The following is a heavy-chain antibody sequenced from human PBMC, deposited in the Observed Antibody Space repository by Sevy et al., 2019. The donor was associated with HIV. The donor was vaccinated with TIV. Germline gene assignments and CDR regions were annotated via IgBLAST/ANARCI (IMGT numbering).Heavy chain of an antibody. CDR1: GLTFSSYW. V-gene: IGHV3-7*03. CDR3: ARYYGSGSYYNPLVKYFDY. CDR2: IKQDGSEK. D-gene: IGHD3-10*01. J-gene: IGHJ4*02. Sequence: GGSLRLSCAASGLTFSSYWMSWVRQAPGKGLEWVAHIKQDGSEKYYVDSVKGRFTISRDNAKNSLYLQMNSLRAEDTAVYYCARYYGSGSYYNPLVKYFDYWGQGTLVTVSS.